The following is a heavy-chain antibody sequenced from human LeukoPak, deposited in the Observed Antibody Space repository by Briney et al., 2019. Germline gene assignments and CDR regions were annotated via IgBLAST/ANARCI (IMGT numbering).Heavy chain of an antibody. CDR3: TTEGRSYTTGLDY. D-gene: IGHD1-26*01. V-gene: IGHV3-15*01. CDR2: IKSKTDGGTT. Sequence: GGSLRLSCAASGFTFSNAWMSWVRQAPGKGLEWVGRIKSKTDGGTTDYAAPVKGRFTISRDDSKNTLYLQMSSLKTEDTAVYYCTTEGRSYTTGLDYWGQGTLVTVSS. CDR1: GFTFSNAW. J-gene: IGHJ4*02.